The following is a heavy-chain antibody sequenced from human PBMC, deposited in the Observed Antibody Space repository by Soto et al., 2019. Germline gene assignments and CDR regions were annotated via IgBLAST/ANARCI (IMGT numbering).Heavy chain of an antibody. CDR2: IFSSGST. J-gene: IGHJ4*02. CDR1: GGSINAFC. Sequence: SETLSLTCTVSGGSINAFCWSWVRQPAGKGLEWIGRIFSSGSTSFNPSLESRVAMSVDTSKNHFSLNLSSVTAADMAVYYCAREGSYSAYNFAHGIQLWSFDFWGQGALVTVSS. V-gene: IGHV4-4*07. CDR3: AREGSYSAYNFAHGIQLWSFDF. D-gene: IGHD5-12*01.